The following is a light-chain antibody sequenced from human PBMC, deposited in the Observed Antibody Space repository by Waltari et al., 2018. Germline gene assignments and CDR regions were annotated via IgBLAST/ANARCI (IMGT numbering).Light chain of an antibody. Sequence: DIQLTQSPSFLSASVGDRVTIPCRASQGVSSYLAWYQQKPGKAPKLLIYAASTLVSGAPSRFSGSGSGTEFTLTISSLRPEDFATYYCQQFNSFGGGTKVEIK. V-gene: IGKV1-9*01. CDR2: AAS. CDR3: QQFNS. J-gene: IGKJ4*01. CDR1: QGVSSY.